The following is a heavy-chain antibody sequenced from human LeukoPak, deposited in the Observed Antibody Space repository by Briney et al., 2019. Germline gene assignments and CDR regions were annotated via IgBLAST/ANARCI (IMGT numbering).Heavy chain of an antibody. CDR1: GGTFSSYA. J-gene: IGHJ4*02. Sequence: SVKVSCKASGGTFSSYAISWVRLAPGQGLEWMGRIIPIFGTANYAQKFQGRVTITTDESTSTAYMELSSLSSEDTAVYYCARGSVIAAVFDYWGQGTLVTVSS. V-gene: IGHV1-69*05. CDR2: IIPIFGTA. CDR3: ARGSVIAAVFDY. D-gene: IGHD2-21*01.